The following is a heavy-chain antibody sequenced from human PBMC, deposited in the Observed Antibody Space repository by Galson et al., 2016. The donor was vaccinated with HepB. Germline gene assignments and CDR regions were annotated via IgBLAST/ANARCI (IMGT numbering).Heavy chain of an antibody. J-gene: IGHJ6*02. CDR1: GFTFINYG. CDR3: AKDGGDGYNFPYYYGLDV. V-gene: IGHV3-33*06. D-gene: IGHD5-24*01. Sequence: SLRLSCAASGFTFINYGMHWVRQAPGKGLEWVALIWYDGTNTYYADSVKGRFTTSRDNSKTTVYLQMNSLRAEDTAVYYCAKDGGDGYNFPYYYGLDVRGQGTTVTVSS. CDR2: IWYDGTNT.